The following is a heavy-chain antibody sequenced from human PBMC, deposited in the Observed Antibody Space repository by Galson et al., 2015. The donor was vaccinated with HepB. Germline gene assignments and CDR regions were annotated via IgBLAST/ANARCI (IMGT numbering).Heavy chain of an antibody. CDR1: GDSVSSNGAA. D-gene: IGHD5-18*01. V-gene: IGHV6-1*01. CDR2: TYYRSKWYN. Sequence: CAISGDSVSSNGAAWNWIRQSPSRGLEWLGRTYYRSKWYNDYALSVKSRISIKPDTSKDQISLQLNSVTPEDTALYYCARTAYSYGYVMDYWGQGTLVTVSS. CDR3: ARTAYSYGYVMDY. J-gene: IGHJ4*02.